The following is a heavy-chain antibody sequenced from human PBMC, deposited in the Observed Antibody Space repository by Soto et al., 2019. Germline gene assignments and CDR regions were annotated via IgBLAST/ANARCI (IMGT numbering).Heavy chain of an antibody. CDR2: ISQTSTYT. V-gene: IGHV3-11*06. D-gene: IGHD1-1*01. J-gene: IGHJ4*02. CDR3: TKAERGKTGTRI. Sequence: GGSLRLSCAASGFTFSDYYMSWVRQAPGKGLEWLSYISQTSTYTTYADSVRGRFTVSRDNAKNSLHLQVNSLRVEDTAVYYCTKAERGKTGTRIWGRGTLVTVSS. CDR1: GFTFSDYY.